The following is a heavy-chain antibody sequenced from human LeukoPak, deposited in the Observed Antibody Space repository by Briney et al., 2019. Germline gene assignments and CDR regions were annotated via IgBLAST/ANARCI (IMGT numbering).Heavy chain of an antibody. CDR1: GYTFTDYY. CDR3: AGEKIGSGYDQDLDY. V-gene: IGHV1-2*02. Sequence: ASVKVSCKASGYTFTDYYVHWVRQAPGQGLEWMGWINPAGGGTNYAQNFQGRVTMTSDTSISTAYMELSSLRSDDTAVYYCAGEKIGSGYDQDLDYWGQGTLVTVSS. J-gene: IGHJ4*02. CDR2: INPAGGGT. D-gene: IGHD5-12*01.